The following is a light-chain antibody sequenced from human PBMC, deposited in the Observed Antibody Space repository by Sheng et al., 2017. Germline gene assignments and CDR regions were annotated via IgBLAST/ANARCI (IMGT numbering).Light chain of an antibody. CDR3: QQYDKWPLT. CDR1: QSISFN. CDR2: GAS. J-gene: IGKJ4*01. Sequence: EIVMTQSPATLSVSPGERATLSCRASQSISFNLAWYQQQPGQVPRLLIYGASTRVTGIPARFSGSGSGTEFTLTITSLQSEDSAVYYCQQYDKWPLTFGGGTKVEIK. V-gene: IGKV3-15*01.